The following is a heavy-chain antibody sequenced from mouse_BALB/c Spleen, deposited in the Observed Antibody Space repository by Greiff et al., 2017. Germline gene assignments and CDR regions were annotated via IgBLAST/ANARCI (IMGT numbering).Heavy chain of an antibody. V-gene: IGHV1-87*01. CDR3: ARDDDYAFAY. J-gene: IGHJ3*01. CDR1: GYTFTSYW. CDR2: IYPGDGDT. D-gene: IGHD2-4*01. Sequence: QVQLKESGAELARPGASVKLSCKASGYTFTSYWMQWVKQRPGQGLEWIGAIYPGDGDTRYTQKFKGKATLTADKSSSTAYMQLSSLASEDSAVYYCARDDDYAFAYWGQGTLVTVSA.